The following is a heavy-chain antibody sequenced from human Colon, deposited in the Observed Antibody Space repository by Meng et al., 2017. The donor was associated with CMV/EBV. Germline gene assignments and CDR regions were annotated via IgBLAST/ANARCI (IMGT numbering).Heavy chain of an antibody. V-gene: IGHV3-21*04. J-gene: IGHJ5*02. CDR2: ISPSGDFT. CDR1: GFPFSLFI. CDR3: ARDFKVGRP. D-gene: IGHD1-26*01. Sequence: GESLKISCAASGFPFSLFIMNWVRQAPGKGLEWVSSISPSGDFTYYGDSVKGRFTVSRDNSKNLLYLEMNSLTADDTAVYFCARDFKVGRPWGHGTLVTVSS.